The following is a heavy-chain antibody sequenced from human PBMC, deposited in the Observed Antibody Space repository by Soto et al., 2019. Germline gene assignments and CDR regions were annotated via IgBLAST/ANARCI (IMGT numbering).Heavy chain of an antibody. J-gene: IGHJ5*02. CDR3: ARDSGSWYGYNWFDP. Sequence: GSLRLSCAASGFTFSSYGMHWVRQAPGKGLEWVAVIWYDGSNKYYADSVKGRFTISRDNSKNTLYLQMNSLRAEDTAVYYCARDSGSWYGYNWFDPWGQGTLVTVSS. CDR1: GFTFSSYG. V-gene: IGHV3-33*01. D-gene: IGHD6-13*01. CDR2: IWYDGSNK.